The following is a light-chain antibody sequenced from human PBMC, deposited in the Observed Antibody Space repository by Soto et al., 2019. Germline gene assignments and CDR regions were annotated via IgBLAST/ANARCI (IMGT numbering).Light chain of an antibody. J-gene: IGKJ2*01. V-gene: IGKV1-39*01. CDR1: QSISSY. CDR3: QQSYSTPPYT. Sequence: DIQMTQSPSSLSASVGDRVTITCRASQSISSYLNWDQQKPGKAPKLLIYAASSLQSGVPSRFSGSGSGTDFTLTISSLQPEDFATYYCQQSYSTPPYTFGHGTKVEIK. CDR2: AAS.